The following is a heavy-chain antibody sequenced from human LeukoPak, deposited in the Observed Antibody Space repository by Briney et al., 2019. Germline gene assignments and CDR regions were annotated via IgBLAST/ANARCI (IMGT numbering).Heavy chain of an antibody. CDR2: INPNSGGT. CDR3: ARVPAARTGNYYYGMDV. Sequence: ASVKVSCKASGYTFTSYGISWVRQAPGQGLEWMGWINPNSGGTNYAQKFQGRVTMTRDTSISTAYMELSRLRSDDTAVYYCARVPAARTGNYYYGMDVWGQGTTVTVSS. V-gene: IGHV1-2*02. D-gene: IGHD2-2*01. CDR1: GYTFTSYG. J-gene: IGHJ6*02.